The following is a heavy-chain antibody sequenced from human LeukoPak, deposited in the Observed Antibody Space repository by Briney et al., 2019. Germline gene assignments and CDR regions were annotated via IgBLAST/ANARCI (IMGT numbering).Heavy chain of an antibody. CDR2: ISYDGSNK. Sequence: GGSLRLSCAASGFTFSSYGMHWVRQAPGKGLEWVAVISYDGSNKYYADSVKGRFTISRDNSKNTLYLQMNSLRAEDTAVYYCAKPSRQLWFKSGFDYWGQGTLATVSS. J-gene: IGHJ4*02. CDR3: AKPSRQLWFKSGFDY. D-gene: IGHD5-18*01. V-gene: IGHV3-30*18. CDR1: GFTFSSYG.